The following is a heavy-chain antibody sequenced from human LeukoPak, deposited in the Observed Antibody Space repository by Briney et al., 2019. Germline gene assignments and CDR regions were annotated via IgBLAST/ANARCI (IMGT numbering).Heavy chain of an antibody. V-gene: IGHV3-11*03. D-gene: IGHD6-19*01. Sequence: GGSLRLSYAASGFTFSDEYMSWIRQAPGKGLEWVSYISNSGTYTNYADSVRGRFAISRDNAKHSLYLQMNSLRAEDMAVYYCARSRGAGPGAYFDYWGQGTLVTVSS. CDR2: ISNSGTYT. CDR3: ARSRGAGPGAYFDY. CDR1: GFTFSDEY. J-gene: IGHJ4*02.